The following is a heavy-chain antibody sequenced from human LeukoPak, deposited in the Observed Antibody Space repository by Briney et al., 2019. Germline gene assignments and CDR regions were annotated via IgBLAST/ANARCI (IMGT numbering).Heavy chain of an antibody. CDR2: IWYDGSNK. V-gene: IGHV3-33*08. Sequence: GMALTLSCAASGFTFSSYGMHWVRQAPGKGLEWVAVIWYDGSNKYYADSVKGRFTISRDNSKNTLYLQMSSLRAEDTAVYYCARVRDCSGGSCYPDYYYYYGMDVWGQGTTVTVSS. CDR1: GFTFSSYG. CDR3: ARVRDCSGGSCYPDYYYYYGMDV. J-gene: IGHJ6*02. D-gene: IGHD2-15*01.